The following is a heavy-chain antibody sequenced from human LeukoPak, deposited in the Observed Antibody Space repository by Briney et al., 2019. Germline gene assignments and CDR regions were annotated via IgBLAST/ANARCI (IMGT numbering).Heavy chain of an antibody. V-gene: IGHV1-69*13. CDR2: IIPIFGTA. Sequence: SVKVSCKASGGTFSSYAISWVRQAPGQGLEWMGGIIPIFGTANYAQKFQGRVTITADESTGTAYMELSSLRSEDTAVYYCARSRYYGSGSYSYYYYYMDVWGKGTTVTVSS. CDR1: GGTFSSYA. J-gene: IGHJ6*03. CDR3: ARSRYYGSGSYSYYYYYMDV. D-gene: IGHD3-10*01.